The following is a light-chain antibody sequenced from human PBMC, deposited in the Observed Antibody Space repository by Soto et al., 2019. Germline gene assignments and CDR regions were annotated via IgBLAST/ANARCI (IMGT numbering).Light chain of an antibody. CDR3: QHYNSYSEA. CDR2: DAS. V-gene: IGKV1-5*01. J-gene: IGKJ1*01. CDR1: QSISNR. Sequence: DIQMTQSPSSLSASVGDRVTITCRASQSISNRLAWYQQKPGKAPKVLIYDASNLESGVPSRFSGSGSGTEFTLTISSLQPDDFATYYCQHYNSYSEAFGQGTKVDI.